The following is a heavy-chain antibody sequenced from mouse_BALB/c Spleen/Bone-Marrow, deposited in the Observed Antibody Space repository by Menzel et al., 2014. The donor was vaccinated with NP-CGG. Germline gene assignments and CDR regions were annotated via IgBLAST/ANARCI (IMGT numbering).Heavy chain of an antibody. CDR2: INPDSNTI. Sequence: EVKLQESGGGLVQPGGSLKLSCAASGFDFSRYWMSWVRQAPGKGLEWIGEINPDSNTINYTPSLKDKFIISRDNAKNTLYLRMSKVRSEDTALYDCARLGYYGSFAYWGQGTLVTVSA. V-gene: IGHV4-1*02. CDR1: GFDFSRYW. D-gene: IGHD1-2*01. J-gene: IGHJ3*01. CDR3: ARLGYYGSFAY.